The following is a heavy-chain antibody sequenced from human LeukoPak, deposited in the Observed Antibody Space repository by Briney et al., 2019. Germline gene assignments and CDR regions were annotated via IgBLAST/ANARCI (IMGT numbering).Heavy chain of an antibody. CDR2: IYSGGST. Sequence: GGSLRLSCAASGFTVSSNYMSWVCQAPGKGLEWVSVIYSGGSTYYADSVKGRFTISRDNSKNTLYLQMNSLRAEDTAVYYCARDSGSGVDAFDIWGQGTMVTVSS. CDR1: GFTVSSNY. J-gene: IGHJ3*02. D-gene: IGHD3-10*01. CDR3: ARDSGSGVDAFDI. V-gene: IGHV3-66*01.